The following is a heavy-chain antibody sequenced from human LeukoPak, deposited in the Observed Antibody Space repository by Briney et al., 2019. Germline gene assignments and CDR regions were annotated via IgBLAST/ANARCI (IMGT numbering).Heavy chain of an antibody. CDR3: ARDRKWLQPNFDY. CDR2: ISSTSSTI. Sequence: GGSLRLSCSASGFTFSTYSMDWVRQAPGKGLELVSYISSTSSTIYYADSVKGRFTISRDNAKNSLYLQMNSLRDEDTAVYYCARDRKWLQPNFDYWGQGALVTVSS. CDR1: GFTFSTYS. D-gene: IGHD5-24*01. J-gene: IGHJ4*02. V-gene: IGHV3-48*02.